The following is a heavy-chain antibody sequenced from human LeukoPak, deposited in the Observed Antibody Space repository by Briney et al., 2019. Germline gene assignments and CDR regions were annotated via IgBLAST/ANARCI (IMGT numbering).Heavy chain of an antibody. CDR1: GFTFSSYA. CDR2: ISYDGSNK. Sequence: GGSLRLSCAASGFTFSSYAMHWVRQAPGKGLEWVAVISYDGSNKYYADSVKGRFTISRDNSKNTLYLQMNSLRAEDTAVYYCARELASSGYGDNFDYWGQGTLVTVSS. D-gene: IGHD3-22*01. V-gene: IGHV3-30-3*01. J-gene: IGHJ4*02. CDR3: ARELASSGYGDNFDY.